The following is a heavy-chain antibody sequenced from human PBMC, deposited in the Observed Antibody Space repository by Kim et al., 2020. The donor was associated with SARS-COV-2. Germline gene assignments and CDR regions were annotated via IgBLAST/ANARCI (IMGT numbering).Heavy chain of an antibody. J-gene: IGHJ6*01. CDR3: AKDSHWWNDDYYGMDV. D-gene: IGHD1-1*01. CDR2: ISWNSGSI. Sequence: GGSLRLSCAASGFTFDDYAMHWVRQAPGKGLEWVSGISWNSGSIGYADSVKGRFTISRDNAKNSLYLQMNSLRAEDTALYYCAKDSHWWNDDYYGMDVWG. V-gene: IGHV3-9*01. CDR1: GFTFDDYA.